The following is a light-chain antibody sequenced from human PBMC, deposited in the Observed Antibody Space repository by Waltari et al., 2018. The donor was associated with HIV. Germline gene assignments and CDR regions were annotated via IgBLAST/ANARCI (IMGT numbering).Light chain of an antibody. J-gene: IGKJ1*01. Sequence: ERVMTQSPATLSVSPGERATLSCRAGQSVSSNLAWYQQRPGQAPRLLIYGASTRATGIPARFSGSGSGTEFTLTISSLQSEDLAVYYCQQYNNSPGTFGQGTKVEIK. CDR3: QQYNNSPGT. CDR1: QSVSSN. CDR2: GAS. V-gene: IGKV3-15*01.